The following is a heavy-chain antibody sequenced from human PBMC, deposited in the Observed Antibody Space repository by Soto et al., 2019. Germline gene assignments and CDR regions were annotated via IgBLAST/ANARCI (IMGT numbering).Heavy chain of an antibody. CDR1: GFTFSSYG. Sequence: QVQLVESGGGVVQPGRSLRLSCAASGFTFSSYGMHWVRHAPGKGLEWVAVIWYDGSNKYYADSVKGRFTISRDNSKNTLYLQMNSLRAEDTAVYYCARDVGYYYEEINAFDIWGQGTMVTVSS. D-gene: IGHD3-22*01. J-gene: IGHJ3*02. CDR2: IWYDGSNK. V-gene: IGHV3-33*01. CDR3: ARDVGYYYEEINAFDI.